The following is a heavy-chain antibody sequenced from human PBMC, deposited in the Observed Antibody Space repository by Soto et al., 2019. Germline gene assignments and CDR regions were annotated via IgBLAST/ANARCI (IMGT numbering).Heavy chain of an antibody. CDR2: MNSDGSST. CDR1: GFTFGNSW. V-gene: IGHV3-74*01. J-gene: IGHJ4*02. CDR3: ATAQVDY. Sequence: GGSLRLSCAASGFTFGNSWMHWVRQAPGEGLEWVSRMNSDGSSTNYADSVKGRFTVSRDNAKNTLYLQMNSLRAEDTAVYYCATAQVDYWGPGTLVTVSS.